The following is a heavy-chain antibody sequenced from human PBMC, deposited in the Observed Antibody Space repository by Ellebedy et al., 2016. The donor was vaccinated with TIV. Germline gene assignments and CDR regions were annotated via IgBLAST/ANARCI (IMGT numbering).Heavy chain of an antibody. J-gene: IGHJ4*02. D-gene: IGHD2-2*01. CDR2: INPNSGDT. Sequence: ASVKVSXKASGFTFIGYYMHWVRQAPGQGLEWMGWINPNSGDTNYAQTFQGRVTMTRDTSISTAYMELSRLRSDDTAVYYCATYCSSTSCQKVDYWGQGTLVTVSS. CDR3: ATYCSSTSCQKVDY. V-gene: IGHV1-2*02. CDR1: GFTFIGYY.